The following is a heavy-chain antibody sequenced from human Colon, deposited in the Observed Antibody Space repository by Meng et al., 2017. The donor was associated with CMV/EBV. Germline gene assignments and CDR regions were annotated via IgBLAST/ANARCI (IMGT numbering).Heavy chain of an antibody. Sequence: GEYLKISCAASGFTFSSYWMNWVRQVPGKGLEWVASIKRDGSETYYVDSVKGRFTISRDNAKNLVFLQMESLRAEDAAVYHCAREVRGITNSGFIIIPLDDWGQGTLVTVSS. CDR2: IKRDGSET. V-gene: IGHV3-7*01. CDR1: GFTFSSYW. J-gene: IGHJ4*02. D-gene: IGHD3-10*01. CDR3: AREVRGITNSGFIIIPLDD.